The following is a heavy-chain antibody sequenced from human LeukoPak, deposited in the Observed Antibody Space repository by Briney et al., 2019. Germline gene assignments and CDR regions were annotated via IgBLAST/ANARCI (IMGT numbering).Heavy chain of an antibody. CDR1: GFTFSSYV. V-gene: IGHV3-23*01. CDR2: ISDSGGGT. CDR3: AKLPGRAADY. J-gene: IGHJ4*02. Sequence: PGGSLRLSCAASGFTFSSYVMNWVRQAPGKGLEWVSGISDSGGGTYYADSVKGRFTISRDNSKNTLYLRMNSLRAEDTAVYYCAKLPGRAADYWGQGTLVTVSS.